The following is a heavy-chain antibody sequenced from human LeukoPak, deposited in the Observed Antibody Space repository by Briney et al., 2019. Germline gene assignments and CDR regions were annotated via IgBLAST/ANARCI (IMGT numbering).Heavy chain of an antibody. CDR2: ISSSSSYI. CDR1: GFTFSSYS. J-gene: IGHJ6*04. Sequence: GGSLRLSCAASGFTFSSYSMNWVRQAPGKGLEWVSSISSSSSYIYYADSVKGRFTISRDNAKNSLYLQMDSLRAKDTAVYYCAELGITMIGGVWGKGTTVTISS. V-gene: IGHV3-21*01. CDR3: AELGITMIGGV. D-gene: IGHD3-10*02.